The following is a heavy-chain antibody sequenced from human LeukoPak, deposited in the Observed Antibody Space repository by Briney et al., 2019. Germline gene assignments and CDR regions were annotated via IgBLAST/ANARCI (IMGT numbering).Heavy chain of an antibody. V-gene: IGHV3-53*01. D-gene: IGHD3-10*01. Sequence: GGSLRLSCAASGFSVSSNYMNWVRQAPGKGLEWVSVIYSDGSTYYADSVEGRFTISRDRSKNTLYLQMRSLRAEDTAVYYCARDEGYGSGTFDYWGQGTLVTVSS. CDR1: GFSVSSNY. J-gene: IGHJ4*02. CDR2: IYSDGST. CDR3: ARDEGYGSGTFDY.